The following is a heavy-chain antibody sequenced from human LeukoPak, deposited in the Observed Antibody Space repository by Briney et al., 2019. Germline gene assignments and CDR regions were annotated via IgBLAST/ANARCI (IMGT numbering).Heavy chain of an antibody. Sequence: PGGSLRLSCAASGFTFSSYWMHWVRQAPGKGLVWVSRINSDGSSTTYADSVKGRFTVSRDNAKNTLYLQKNSLRAEDTAVYYCARVDLVVAATYHAFDIWGQGTMVTVSS. CDR3: ARVDLVVAATYHAFDI. CDR2: INSDGSST. V-gene: IGHV3-74*01. CDR1: GFTFSSYW. J-gene: IGHJ3*02. D-gene: IGHD2-15*01.